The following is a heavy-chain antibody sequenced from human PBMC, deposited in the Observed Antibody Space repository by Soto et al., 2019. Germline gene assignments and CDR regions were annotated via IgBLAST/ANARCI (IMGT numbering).Heavy chain of an antibody. V-gene: IGHV3-21*01. CDR3: ARGVYGYYYGMDV. CDR2: ISSSSTYI. J-gene: IGHJ6*02. CDR1: GFTFNSYS. D-gene: IGHD3-10*01. Sequence: GGSLRLSCAASGFTFNSYSINWVRQAPGKGLEWVSSISSSSTYIYYADSVKGRFTISRDNAKNSLSLQMNSLRVEDTAVYFFARGVYGYYYGMDVWGQGTTVTVSS.